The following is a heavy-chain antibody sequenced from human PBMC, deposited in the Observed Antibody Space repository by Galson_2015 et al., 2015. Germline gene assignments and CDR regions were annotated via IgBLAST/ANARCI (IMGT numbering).Heavy chain of an antibody. CDR1: GGSFSGYY. CDR3: ARGSGITMVRGVIKGPLGYYMDV. J-gene: IGHJ6*03. D-gene: IGHD3-10*01. Sequence: ETLSLTCAVYGGSFSGYYWSWIRQPPGKGLEWIGEINHSGSTNYNPSLKSRVTISVDTSKNQFSLKLSSVTAADTAVYYCARGSGITMVRGVIKGPLGYYMDVWGKGTTVTVSS. V-gene: IGHV4-34*01. CDR2: INHSGST.